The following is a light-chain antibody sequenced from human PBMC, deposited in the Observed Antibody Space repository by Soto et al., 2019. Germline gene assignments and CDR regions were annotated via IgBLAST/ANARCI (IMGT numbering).Light chain of an antibody. CDR3: QQYGGSPDT. CDR1: QTINSG. CDR2: GVS. V-gene: IGKV3-20*01. J-gene: IGKJ2*01. Sequence: EIVLTQSPGTLSLSPGERATLSCRASQTINSGLAWYQHKRGQAPRLLIYGVSVRAIGIPDRFGGSGSGTDFTLTISRLEPEDFAVYFCQQYGGSPDTFGQGTK.